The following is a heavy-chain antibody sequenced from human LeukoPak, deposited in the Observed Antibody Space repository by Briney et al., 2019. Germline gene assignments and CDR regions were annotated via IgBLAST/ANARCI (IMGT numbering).Heavy chain of an antibody. D-gene: IGHD1-26*01. CDR1: GDSISGYY. CDR2: IFYNGST. J-gene: IGHJ4*02. CDR3: AREGGSYGGDFDY. Sequence: PSETLSLTCSVSGDSISGYYWSWLRQPPGKGLEWIGYIFYNGSTHYNPSLKSRVTISLDTSKNQFSLKLASVTAADTAVYYCAREGGSYGGDFDYWGQGTLVTVSS. V-gene: IGHV4-59*01.